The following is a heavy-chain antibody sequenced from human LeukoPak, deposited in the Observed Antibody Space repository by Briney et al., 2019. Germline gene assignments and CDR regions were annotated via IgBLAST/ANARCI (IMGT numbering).Heavy chain of an antibody. CDR2: INPSGGST. V-gene: IGHV1-46*01. CDR3: ARSGGSYFHFDY. CDR1: GYTFTSYY. D-gene: IGHD1-26*01. Sequence: ASVKVSCKASGYTFTSYYMHWVRQAPGQGLEWKGIINPSGGSTSYAQKFQGRVTMTRDMSTSTVYMELSSLRSEDTAVYYCARSGGSYFHFDYWGQGTLVTVSS. J-gene: IGHJ4*02.